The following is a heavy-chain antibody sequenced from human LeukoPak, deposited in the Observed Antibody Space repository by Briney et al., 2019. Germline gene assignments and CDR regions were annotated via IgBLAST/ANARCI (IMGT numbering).Heavy chain of an antibody. V-gene: IGHV3-53*01. D-gene: IGHD3-10*01. CDR1: GFDVSSNY. Sequence: PGGSLSLSCEASGFDVSSNYMNWVRQAPGKGLGWVCILYSGGSTYYADSVKGRFTVSRDSSGNTLFLHMTRLKTEDTAVYFCARVGDHYHWYLDVWGRGTLVTVSS. CDR3: ARVGDHYHWYLDV. CDR2: LYSGGST. J-gene: IGHJ2*01.